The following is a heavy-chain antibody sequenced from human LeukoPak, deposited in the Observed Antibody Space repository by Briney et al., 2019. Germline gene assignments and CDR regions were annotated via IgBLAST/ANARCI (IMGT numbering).Heavy chain of an antibody. Sequence: GASVKVSCKASGYTFTDYYMHWVRQAPGQGLEWMGWINPNSGGTNYAQKFQGRVTMTRDTSISTAYMELSRLTSDDTAVYYCARDGPPSGYSGSYYFDYWGQGTLVTVSS. CDR3: ARDGPPSGYSGSYYFDY. J-gene: IGHJ4*02. CDR2: INPNSGGT. V-gene: IGHV1-2*02. CDR1: GYTFTDYY. D-gene: IGHD5-12*01.